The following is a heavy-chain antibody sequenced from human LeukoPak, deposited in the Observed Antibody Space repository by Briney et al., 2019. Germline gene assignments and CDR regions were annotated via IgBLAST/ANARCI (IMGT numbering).Heavy chain of an antibody. CDR3: ARGRGYYDSSGYYGPFDY. CDR2: MNPNSGNT. CDR1: GYTFTSYD. D-gene: IGHD3-22*01. Sequence: AASVKVSCKASGYTFTSYDINWVRQATGQGLEWMGWMNPNSGNTGYAQKFQGRVTMTRNTSISTAYMELSSLRSEDTAVYYCARGRGYYDSSGYYGPFDYWGQGTLVTVSS. J-gene: IGHJ4*02. V-gene: IGHV1-8*01.